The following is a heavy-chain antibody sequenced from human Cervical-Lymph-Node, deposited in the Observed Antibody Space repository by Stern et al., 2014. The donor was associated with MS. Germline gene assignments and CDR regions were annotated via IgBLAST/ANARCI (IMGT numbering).Heavy chain of an antibody. V-gene: IGHV3-9*01. CDR1: GFTFDDYA. Sequence: EVQLEESGGGLVQPGRSLRLSCAVSGFTFDDYAMHWVRQAPGKGLEWVSSISWNGGNIGYGDSVKGRFTISRDNAKNSLYLQMNSLIPEDTALYYCAKDRIPDYDILTGYWGDAFDIWGQGTMVTVSS. CDR2: ISWNGGNI. CDR3: AKDRIPDYDILTGYWGDAFDI. J-gene: IGHJ3*02. D-gene: IGHD3-9*01.